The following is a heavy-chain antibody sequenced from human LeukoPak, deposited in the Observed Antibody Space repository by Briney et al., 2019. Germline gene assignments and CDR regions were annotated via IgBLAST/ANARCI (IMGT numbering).Heavy chain of an antibody. CDR2: IYYSGST. CDR3: ARVAAAQRNGMDV. CDR1: GGPISSSSYY. D-gene: IGHD6-13*01. Sequence: SETLSLTCTVSGGPISSSSYYWGWIRQPPGRGLEWIGSIYYSGSTYYNPSLKSRVTISVDTSKNQFSLKLSSVTAADTAVYYCARVAAAQRNGMDVWGQGTTVTVSS. J-gene: IGHJ6*02. V-gene: IGHV4-39*01.